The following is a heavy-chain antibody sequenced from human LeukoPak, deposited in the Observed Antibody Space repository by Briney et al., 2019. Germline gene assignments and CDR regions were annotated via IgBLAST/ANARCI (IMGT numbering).Heavy chain of an antibody. D-gene: IGHD3/OR15-3a*01. CDR3: TRRRWTFDY. Sequence: SETLSLTCTVSGDSITGFYWSWIRQPPGEGLEWIGYIYSSGSTYYNPSLKSRVTISVDTSKNQFSLKLGSVTAAGTAFYYCTRRRWTFDYWGQGTLVTVSS. J-gene: IGHJ4*02. CDR2: IYSSGST. CDR1: GDSITGFY. V-gene: IGHV4-59*08.